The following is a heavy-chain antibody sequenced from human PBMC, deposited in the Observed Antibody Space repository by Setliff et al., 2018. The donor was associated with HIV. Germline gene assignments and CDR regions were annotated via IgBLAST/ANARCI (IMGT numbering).Heavy chain of an antibody. V-gene: IGHV4-39*02. CDR1: GGSISSSNHY. J-gene: IGHJ4*02. Sequence: SETLSLTCAVSGGSISSSNHYWGWVRQPPGKGLEWIGSIYYSGNAHYNPSLKSRVTLSVDTSKNHLSLTLTSVTAADTAVYFCARLRITMIMMLNYFDYWGQGTLVTVSS. CDR2: IYYSGNA. CDR3: ARLRITMIMMLNYFDY. D-gene: IGHD3-22*01.